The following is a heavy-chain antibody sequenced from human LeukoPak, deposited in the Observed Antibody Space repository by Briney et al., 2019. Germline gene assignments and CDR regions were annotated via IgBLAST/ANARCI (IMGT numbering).Heavy chain of an antibody. V-gene: IGHV3-21*04. J-gene: IGHJ4*02. Sequence: PGGSLRLSCAASGFTFSSYSMNWVRQAPGKGLEWVSSISSSSSYIYYADSVKGRFTISRDNAKNSLYLQMNSLRAEDTAVYYCARGFGYCSGGSCQFDYWGQGTLVTVSS. CDR2: ISSSSSYI. CDR1: GFTFSSYS. CDR3: ARGFGYCSGGSCQFDY. D-gene: IGHD2-15*01.